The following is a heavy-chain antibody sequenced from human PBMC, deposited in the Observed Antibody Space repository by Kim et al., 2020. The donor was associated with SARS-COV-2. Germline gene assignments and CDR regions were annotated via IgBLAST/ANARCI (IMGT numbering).Heavy chain of an antibody. J-gene: IGHJ4*02. CDR3: ARDGETYYYGSGSYYPFDY. CDR2: ISAYNGNT. D-gene: IGHD3-10*01. CDR1: GYTFTSYG. Sequence: ASVKVSCKASGYTFTSYGISWVRQAPGQGLEWMGWISAYNGNTNYAQKLQGRVTMTTDTSTSTAYMELRSLRSDDTAVYYCARDGETYYYGSGSYYPFDYWGQGTLVTVSS. V-gene: IGHV1-18*01.